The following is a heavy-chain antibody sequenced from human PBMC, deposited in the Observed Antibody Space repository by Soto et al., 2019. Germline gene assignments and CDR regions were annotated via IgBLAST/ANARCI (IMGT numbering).Heavy chain of an antibody. Sequence: AALKGSCTASGYTFTGYYMHWVRQATGQGLEWMGWINPNSGGTNYAQKFQGRVTMTRDTSISTAYMELSRLRSDDTAVYYCARSGGSGWYSHYHYWGQGTLVTVSS. CDR1: GYTFTGYY. CDR2: INPNSGGT. V-gene: IGHV1-2*02. CDR3: ARSGGSGWYSHYHY. J-gene: IGHJ4*02. D-gene: IGHD6-19*01.